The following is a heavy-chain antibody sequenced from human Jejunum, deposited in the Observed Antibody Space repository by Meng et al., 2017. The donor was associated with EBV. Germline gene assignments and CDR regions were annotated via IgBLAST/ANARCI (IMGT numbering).Heavy chain of an antibody. V-gene: IGHV4-4*02. CDR1: TDFTNSYEW. CDR3: ARASSERLLDY. Sequence: QEPAPGWVNPSGTLSCTGCVLTDFTNSYEWWSWVRQPPGKGLEWLGEINQVGSTYYNPSLKSRVTISIDTSKRQFSLRLNSMTAADTAVYYCARASSERLLDYWGQGTLVTVSS. D-gene: IGHD1-14*01. CDR2: INQVGST. J-gene: IGHJ4*02.